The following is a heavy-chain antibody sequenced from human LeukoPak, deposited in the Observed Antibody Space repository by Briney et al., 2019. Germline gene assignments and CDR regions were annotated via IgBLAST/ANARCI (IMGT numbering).Heavy chain of an antibody. Sequence: GGSLRLSCAASGFTFSSYWMSWVRQAPGKGLEWVANIKQDGSEEYYVDSVKGRFTISRDNAKNSLYLQMNSLRAEDTAVYYCARVRGLCSTSCFGKNWFDPWGQGTLVTVSS. CDR1: GFTFSSYW. J-gene: IGHJ5*02. V-gene: IGHV3-7*01. CDR3: ARVRGLCSTSCFGKNWFDP. CDR2: IKQDGSEE. D-gene: IGHD2-2*01.